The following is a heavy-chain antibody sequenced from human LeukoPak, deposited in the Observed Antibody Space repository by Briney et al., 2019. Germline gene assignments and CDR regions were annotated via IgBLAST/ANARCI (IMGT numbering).Heavy chain of an antibody. CDR2: IYPGDPDT. D-gene: IGHD2-15*01. J-gene: IGHJ3*02. Sequence: GESLKISCKGSGYSFTNYWIVWVRQMPGKGLEWMGIIYPGDPDTRYSPSFQGQVTISADKSISTAYLQWNNLKASDTAMYYCAGQDIVVVATATRAFDIWGQGTMVTVSS. V-gene: IGHV5-51*01. CDR1: GYSFTNYW. CDR3: AGQDIVVVATATRAFDI.